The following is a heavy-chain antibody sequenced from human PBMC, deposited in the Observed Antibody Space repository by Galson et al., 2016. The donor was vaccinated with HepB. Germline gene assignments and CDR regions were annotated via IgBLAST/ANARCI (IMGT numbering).Heavy chain of an antibody. CDR2: IYNNEST. D-gene: IGHD3-22*01. Sequence: SETLSLTCTVSSASISSYSWSWIRQPPGKGLEWLGYIYNNESTNYNPSLTSRVTISVETSTNQFSLKVTSVTAADTAVYSWARLDSITWYWYFDLWGRGTLVTVSS. V-gene: IGHV4-59*08. J-gene: IGHJ2*01. CDR3: ARLDSITWYWYFDL. CDR1: SASISSYS.